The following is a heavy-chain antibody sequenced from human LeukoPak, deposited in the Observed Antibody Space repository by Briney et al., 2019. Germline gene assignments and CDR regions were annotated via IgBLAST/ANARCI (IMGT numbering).Heavy chain of an antibody. CDR1: GGSISSSSYY. CDR3: ARHLGPFIYYYYYYMDV. CDR2: IYYSGST. J-gene: IGHJ6*03. V-gene: IGHV4-39*01. Sequence: SETLSLTCTVSGGSISSSSYYWGWIRQPPGKGLEWIGSIYYSGSTYYNPSLKSRVTISVDTSKNQFSLKLSSVTAADTAVYYCARHLGPFIYYYYYYMDVWGKGTTVTISS. D-gene: IGHD3-3*02.